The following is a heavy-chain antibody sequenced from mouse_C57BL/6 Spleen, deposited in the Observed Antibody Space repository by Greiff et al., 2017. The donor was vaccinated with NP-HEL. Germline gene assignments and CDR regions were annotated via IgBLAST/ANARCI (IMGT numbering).Heavy chain of an antibody. Sequence: QVQLQQPGTELVKPGASVKLSCKASGYTFTSYWMHWVKQRPGQGLEWIGNINPSNGGTNYNEKFKSKATLTVDKSSSTAYMQLKSLTSEDSAVYYCARSRTTVEGYYFDYWGQGTTLTVSS. J-gene: IGHJ2*01. CDR2: INPSNGGT. CDR3: ARSRTTVEGYYFDY. D-gene: IGHD1-1*01. CDR1: GYTFTSYW. V-gene: IGHV1-53*01.